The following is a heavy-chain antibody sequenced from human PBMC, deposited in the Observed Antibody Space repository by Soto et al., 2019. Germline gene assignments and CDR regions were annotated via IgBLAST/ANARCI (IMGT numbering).Heavy chain of an antibody. V-gene: IGHV1-18*01. CDR2: ISAYNGNT. D-gene: IGHD4-17*01. CDR3: ARAGDYGGNSLSGGVGY. J-gene: IGHJ4*02. Sequence: ASVKVSCKASGYTFTSYGISWVRQAPGQGLEWMGWISAYNGNTNYAQKLQGRVTMTTDTSTSTAYMELRSLRSDDTAVYYCARAGDYGGNSLSGGVGYWGQGTLVTVSS. CDR1: GYTFTSYG.